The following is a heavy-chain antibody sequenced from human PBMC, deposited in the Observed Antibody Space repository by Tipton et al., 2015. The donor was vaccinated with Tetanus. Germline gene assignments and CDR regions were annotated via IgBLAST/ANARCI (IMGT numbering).Heavy chain of an antibody. Sequence: TLSLTCTVSGGSISSGGFFWNWLRQSPGKGLEWIGYVYYSGDTYYNPSLKSRITISVDTSKNQFSLDLYSVTAADTAVYYCARDQGGGRVVRVNWFDPWGQGTLVTVSS. J-gene: IGHJ5*02. CDR2: VYYSGDT. CDR1: GGSISSGGFF. D-gene: IGHD6-6*01. CDR3: ARDQGGGRVVRVNWFDP. V-gene: IGHV4-31*03.